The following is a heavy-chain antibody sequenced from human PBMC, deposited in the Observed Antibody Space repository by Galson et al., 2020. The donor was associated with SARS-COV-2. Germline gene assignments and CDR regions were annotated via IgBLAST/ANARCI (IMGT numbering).Heavy chain of an antibody. D-gene: IGHD6-13*01. V-gene: IGHV3-9*01. J-gene: IGHJ4*02. Sequence: GGSLRLSCPASGFTFDDYAMHWVRQAPGKGLEWVSGISWNSGSIGYADSVKGRFTISRDNAKNSLYLQMNSLRAEDTALYYCAKDSRLSIAAAGSYFDYWGQGTLVTVSS. CDR1: GFTFDDYA. CDR3: AKDSRLSIAAAGSYFDY. CDR2: ISWNSGSI.